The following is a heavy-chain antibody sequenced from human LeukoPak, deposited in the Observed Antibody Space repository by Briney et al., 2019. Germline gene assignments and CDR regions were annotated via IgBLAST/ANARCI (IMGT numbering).Heavy chain of an antibody. CDR1: GYTFTGYY. CDR3: ARGRVEQQLVRLLHWFDP. J-gene: IGHJ5*02. D-gene: IGHD6-13*01. CDR2: INPSGGST. V-gene: IGHV1-46*01. Sequence: ASVTVSFTASGYTFTGYYMHWVRQAPGQGLEWMGIINPSGGSTSYAQKFQGRVTMTRDTSTSTVYMELSSLRSEDTAVYYCARGRVEQQLVRLLHWFDPWGQGTLVTVSS.